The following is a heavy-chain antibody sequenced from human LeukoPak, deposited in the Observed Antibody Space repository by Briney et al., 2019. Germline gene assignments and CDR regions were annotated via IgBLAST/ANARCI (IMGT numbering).Heavy chain of an antibody. J-gene: IGHJ3*02. CDR1: GGTFSSYA. Sequence: SVKLSCKASGGTFSSYAISWVRQAPGQGLEWMGGIIPIFGTANYAQKFQGRVTITTDESTSTAYMELSSLRSEDTAVYYCAAEPRKYNWNDFDAFDIWGQGTMVTVSS. CDR3: AAEPRKYNWNDFDAFDI. D-gene: IGHD1-20*01. V-gene: IGHV1-69*05. CDR2: IIPIFGTA.